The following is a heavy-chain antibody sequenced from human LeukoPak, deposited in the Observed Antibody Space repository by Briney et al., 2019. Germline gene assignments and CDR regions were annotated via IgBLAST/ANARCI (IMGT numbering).Heavy chain of an antibody. D-gene: IGHD3-3*01. CDR2: ISGSGGST. J-gene: IGHJ4*02. Sequence: HPGGSLRLSCAASGFTFSSYAMSWVRQAPGKGLEWVSAISGSGGSTYYADSVKGRFTISRDNSKNTLYLQMNSLRAEDTAVYYCAKITSYYDFWSGPNTFDYWGQGTLVTVSS. CDR3: AKITSYYDFWSGPNTFDY. CDR1: GFTFSSYA. V-gene: IGHV3-23*01.